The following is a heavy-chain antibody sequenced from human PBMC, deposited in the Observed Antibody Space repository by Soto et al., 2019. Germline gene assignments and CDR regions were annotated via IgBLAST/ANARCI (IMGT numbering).Heavy chain of an antibody. D-gene: IGHD2-15*01. J-gene: IGHJ4*02. CDR2: TKVDGSEK. CDR1: GFTFSSYW. CDR3: ARGGGYCVD. V-gene: IGHV3-7*04. Sequence: EVQLVESGGGLVQPGGSLRLSCAASGFTFSSYWMSWVRQAPGKGLEWVANTKVDGSEKHYVDSVQGRFTISRDNAKNSLFLQMNSLRAEDTAVYYCARGGGYCVDWGQGTLVTVSS.